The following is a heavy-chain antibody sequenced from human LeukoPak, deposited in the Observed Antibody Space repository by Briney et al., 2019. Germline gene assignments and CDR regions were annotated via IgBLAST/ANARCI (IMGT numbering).Heavy chain of an antibody. CDR2: IYTSGST. D-gene: IGHD1-26*01. Sequence: SETLSLTCTVSGGSISSGSYYWSWIRQPAGKGLEWIGRIYTSGSTNYNPSLKSRVTISVDTSTNQFSLKLSSVTAADTAVYYCARNSGSFLDYWGQGTLVTVSS. V-gene: IGHV4-61*02. CDR1: GGSISSGSYY. CDR3: ARNSGSFLDY. J-gene: IGHJ4*02.